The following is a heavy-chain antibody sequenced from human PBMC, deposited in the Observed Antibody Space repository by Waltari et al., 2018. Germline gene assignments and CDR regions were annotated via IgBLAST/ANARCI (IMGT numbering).Heavy chain of an antibody. CDR1: GGSISSSNW. Sequence: QVQLQESGPGLVKPSGTLSLTCAVSGGSISSSNWWSWVRQPPGKGLEWIGEIYHSGSTNYNPSLKSRVTISVDKSKNQFSLKLSSVTAADTAVYYGARGRDIVVVVAATRGYYYGMDVWGQGTTVTVSS. V-gene: IGHV4-4*02. J-gene: IGHJ6*02. CDR2: IYHSGST. CDR3: ARGRDIVVVVAATRGYYYGMDV. D-gene: IGHD2-15*01.